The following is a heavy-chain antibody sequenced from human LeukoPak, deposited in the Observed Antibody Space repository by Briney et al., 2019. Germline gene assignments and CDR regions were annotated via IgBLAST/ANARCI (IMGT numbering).Heavy chain of an antibody. CDR2: ISSSGSTT. D-gene: IGHD5-18*01. J-gene: IGHJ3*02. V-gene: IGHV3-11*01. CDR1: GFSFSDYY. Sequence: GGSLRLSCVASGFSFSDYYMSWIRQAPGTGLEWVSYISSSGSTTYYADSVKGRFTISRDNAKNSLYLQMNSLRAEDTAVYYCAAGYSYGDGYAYDIWGQGTMVTVSS. CDR3: AAGYSYGDGYAYDI.